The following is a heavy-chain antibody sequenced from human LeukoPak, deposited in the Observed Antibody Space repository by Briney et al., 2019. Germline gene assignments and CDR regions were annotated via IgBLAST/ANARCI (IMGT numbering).Heavy chain of an antibody. CDR3: ARQLGSDAFDI. Sequence: GESPKISCKGSGYSFTSYWIGWVRQMPGKGLEWMGIVFPVDSDTRYSPSFQGQVTTSVDKSITTAYLQWSSLKASDTAMYYCARQLGSDAFDIWGQGTMVSVSS. CDR1: GYSFTSYW. D-gene: IGHD3-10*01. V-gene: IGHV5-51*01. J-gene: IGHJ3*02. CDR2: VFPVDSDT.